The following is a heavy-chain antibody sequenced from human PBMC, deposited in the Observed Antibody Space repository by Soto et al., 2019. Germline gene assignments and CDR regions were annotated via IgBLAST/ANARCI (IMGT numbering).Heavy chain of an antibody. V-gene: IGHV3-23*01. CDR3: ANPNFSSSSPSCYGC. J-gene: IGHJ4*02. Sequence: GGSLRLSCAASGFTFSSYAMSWVRQAPGKGLEWVSVVSGSGGTTYYADSVKGRFTISRDNSKNTLYLQMISLRAEDTAVYYCANPNFSSSSPSCYGCWGQGTLVTVSS. CDR1: GFTFSSYA. CDR2: VSGSGGTT. D-gene: IGHD2-2*01.